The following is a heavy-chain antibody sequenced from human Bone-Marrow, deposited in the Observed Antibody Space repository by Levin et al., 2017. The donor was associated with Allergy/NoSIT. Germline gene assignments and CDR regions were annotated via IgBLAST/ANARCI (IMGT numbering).Heavy chain of an antibody. CDR1: GGSVSIYY. Sequence: RASETLSLTCTVSGGSVSIYYWSWIRQPPGKGLEWIGHIHSSGTTTYNPSLKSRVTISLDTSKNQFSLKVTSVTAADTAIYYCARDGGQPANSNEFDRWGQGTLVTVSS. CDR2: IHSSGTT. CDR3: ARDGGQPANSNEFDR. V-gene: IGHV4-59*02. J-gene: IGHJ4*02. D-gene: IGHD4-11*01.